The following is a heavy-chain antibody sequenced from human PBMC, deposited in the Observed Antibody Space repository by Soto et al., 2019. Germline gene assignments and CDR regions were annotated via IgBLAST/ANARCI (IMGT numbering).Heavy chain of an antibody. CDR2: IKQDGSEK. D-gene: IGHD3-3*01. Sequence: PGGSLRLSCAASGFTFSSYWMSWVRQAPGKGLEWVANIKQDGSEKYYVDSVKGRFTISRDNAKNSLYLQMNSLRAEDTAVYYSARTRYDFWSGYLDYWGQGTLVTVSS. J-gene: IGHJ4*02. CDR3: ARTRYDFWSGYLDY. V-gene: IGHV3-7*01. CDR1: GFTFSSYW.